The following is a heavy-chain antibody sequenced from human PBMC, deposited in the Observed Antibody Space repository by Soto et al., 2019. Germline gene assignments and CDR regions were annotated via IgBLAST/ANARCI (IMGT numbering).Heavy chain of an antibody. V-gene: IGHV3-23*01. Sequence: EVQLLESGGGLVQPGGSLRLSCAASGFTFSSYAMSWVRQAPGKGLEWVSAISGSGGSTYYADSVKGRFTISRDNSKNTLYLQMNSLRAEDTAVYYCAKVYDAIPAAIFVGSLYYYYGMDVWGQGTTVTVSS. CDR2: ISGSGGST. D-gene: IGHD2-2*02. CDR1: GFTFSSYA. CDR3: AKVYDAIPAAIFVGSLYYYYGMDV. J-gene: IGHJ6*02.